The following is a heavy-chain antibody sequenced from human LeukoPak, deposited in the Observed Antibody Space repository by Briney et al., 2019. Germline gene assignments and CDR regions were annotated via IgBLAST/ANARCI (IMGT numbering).Heavy chain of an antibody. J-gene: IGHJ4*02. D-gene: IGHD3-22*01. CDR3: ARLYALGYYYDSSGYYPGPFDY. CDR2: IYYSGST. CDR1: GGSISSSSYY. V-gene: IGHV4-39*01. Sequence: SETLSLTCTVSGGSISSSSYYWGWIRQPPGKGLEWIGSIYYSGSTYYNPSLKSRVTISVDTSKNQFSLKLSSVTAADTAVYYCARLYALGYYYDSSGYYPGPFDYWGQGTLVTVSS.